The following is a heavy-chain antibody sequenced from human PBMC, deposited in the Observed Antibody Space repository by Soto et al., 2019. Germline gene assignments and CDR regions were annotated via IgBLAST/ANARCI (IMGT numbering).Heavy chain of an antibody. V-gene: IGHV1-2*02. D-gene: IGHD6-13*01. CDR2: INPNSGGT. CDR1: GYSLSGYY. CDR3: ARGWGIAAPGPNWFDP. J-gene: IGHJ5*02. Sequence: ASVKVSCKASGYSLSGYYLHWVRQALGQGPEWMGWINPNSGGTKYVQKFQGRVTMTRDTSISTVYLELSRLRSDDTAVYYCARGWGIAAPGPNWFDPWGQGTLVTVSS.